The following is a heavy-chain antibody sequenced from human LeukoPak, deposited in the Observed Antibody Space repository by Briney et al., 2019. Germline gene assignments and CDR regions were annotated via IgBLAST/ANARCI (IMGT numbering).Heavy chain of an antibody. CDR1: GFTFSSYG. Sequence: GGSLRLSCAASGFTFSSYGMHWVRQAPGKGLEWVAAISDDGSNKYYADSVKGRFTISRDNSKNTVYLQMNSLRAEDTAVYYCAKDLENYYDSSGYVDYWGQGTLVTVSS. V-gene: IGHV3-30*18. D-gene: IGHD3-22*01. J-gene: IGHJ4*02. CDR2: ISDDGSNK. CDR3: AKDLENYYDSSGYVDY.